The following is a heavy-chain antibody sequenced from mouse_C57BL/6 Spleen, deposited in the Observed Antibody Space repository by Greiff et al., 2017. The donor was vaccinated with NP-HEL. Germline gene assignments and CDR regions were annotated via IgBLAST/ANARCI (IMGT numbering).Heavy chain of an antibody. V-gene: IGHV1-69*01. CDR3: ARAGTGGFDY. D-gene: IGHD3-3*01. J-gene: IGHJ2*01. CDR1: GYTFTSYW. Sequence: QVQLQQSGAELVMPGASVKLSCKASGYTFTSYWMHWVKQRPGQGLEWIGEIDPSDSYTNYNQKFKGKSTLTVDKSSSTAYMQLSSLTSEDSAVYYCARAGTGGFDYWGQGTTLTVSS. CDR2: IDPSDSYT.